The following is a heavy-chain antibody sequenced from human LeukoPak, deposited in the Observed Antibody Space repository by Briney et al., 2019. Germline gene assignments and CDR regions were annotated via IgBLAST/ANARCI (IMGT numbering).Heavy chain of an antibody. Sequence: SVKVSCKASGYTFTGYYMHWVRQAPGQGLEWMGWINPNSGGTNYAQKFQGWVTMTRDTSISTAYMELSRLRSDDTAVYYCARAGTVEMTPLDYWGQGTLVTVSS. J-gene: IGHJ4*02. CDR1: GYTFTGYY. V-gene: IGHV1-2*04. CDR2: INPNSGGT. D-gene: IGHD5-24*01. CDR3: ARAGTVEMTPLDY.